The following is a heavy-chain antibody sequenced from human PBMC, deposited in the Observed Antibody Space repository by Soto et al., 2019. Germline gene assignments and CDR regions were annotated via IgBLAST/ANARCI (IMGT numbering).Heavy chain of an antibody. CDR3: SRSNLGESGYFCYYGMDV. CDR1: GGSIGTYS. D-gene: IGHD4-4*01. Sequence: SETLYLTCNVSGGSIGTYSWSWIRKNPGKGLEWIVYVYFNGRITYAPSLKSRVSLSTDMSKNQLSLKVTSVTAADSVVYLCSRSNLGESGYFCYYGMDVWSQGTTVSVAS. CDR2: VYFNGRI. J-gene: IGHJ6*02. V-gene: IGHV4-59*01.